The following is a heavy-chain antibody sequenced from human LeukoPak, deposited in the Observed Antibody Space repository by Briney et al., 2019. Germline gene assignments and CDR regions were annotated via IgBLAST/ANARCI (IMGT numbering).Heavy chain of an antibody. CDR3: ARALDSSSSRYQAFEE. CDR1: GFTFSTYS. D-gene: IGHD2-2*01. Sequence: GGSLRLSCAASGFTFSTYSMDWVRQAPGKGLEWVSSISSSSNYIYYADSVKGRFTISRDNAKNSLYLQMNSLRAEDTAVYYCARALDSSSSRYQAFEEWGQGTLVTVSS. CDR2: ISSSSNYI. J-gene: IGHJ4*02. V-gene: IGHV3-21*01.